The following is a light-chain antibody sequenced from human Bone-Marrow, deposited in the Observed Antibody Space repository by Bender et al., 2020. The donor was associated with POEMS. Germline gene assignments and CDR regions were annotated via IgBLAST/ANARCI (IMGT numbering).Light chain of an antibody. V-gene: IGLV2-8*01. CDR2: EVN. J-gene: IGLJ3*02. CDR1: SSDVGGYTY. Sequence: QSALTQPRSVSGSPGQSVTISCTGTSSDVGGYTYVSWYQQHPGKAPKLMIYEVNQRPSGVPDRFSGSKSGNTASLTVSGLQADDEADYYCTSYAGINNLGVFGGGTKLTVL. CDR3: TSYAGINNLGV.